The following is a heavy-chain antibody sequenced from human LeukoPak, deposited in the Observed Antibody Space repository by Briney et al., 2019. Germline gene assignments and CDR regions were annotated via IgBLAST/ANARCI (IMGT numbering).Heavy chain of an antibody. CDR2: IYYSGST. J-gene: IGHJ4*02. D-gene: IGHD6-6*01. V-gene: IGHV4-39*01. Sequence: SETLSLTCTVSGGSISSSSYYWGWLRQPPGKGLEWIGTIYYSGSTYYNPSLKSRVTVSVDTSKNQFSLKLSSVTAADTAVYYCARRVARSSSGFDYWGQGTLVTVSS. CDR1: GGSISSSSYY. CDR3: ARRVARSSSGFDY.